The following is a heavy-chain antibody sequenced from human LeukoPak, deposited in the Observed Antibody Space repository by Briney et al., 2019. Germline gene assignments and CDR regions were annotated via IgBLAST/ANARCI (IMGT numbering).Heavy chain of an antibody. CDR3: AKVHVEYQLLLSAFDI. J-gene: IGHJ3*02. Sequence: GGSLRLSCAASGFTFSSYAMSWVRQAPGKGLEWVSAISGSGGSTYYADSVKGRFTISRDNSNNTLYLQMNSLRAEDTAVYYCAKVHVEYQLLLSAFDIWGQGTMVTVSS. CDR2: ISGSGGST. V-gene: IGHV3-23*01. D-gene: IGHD2-2*01. CDR1: GFTFSSYA.